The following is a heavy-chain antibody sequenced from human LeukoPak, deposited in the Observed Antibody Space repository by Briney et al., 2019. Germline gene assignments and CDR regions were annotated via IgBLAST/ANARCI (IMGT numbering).Heavy chain of an antibody. CDR1: GYSFTSCW. CDR3: ARSIAVAGTNDY. J-gene: IGHJ4*02. Sequence: AESLKISCKGSGYSFTSCWIGWVRQMPGKGLEWMGIIYSGDSNTRYNPSFQGQVTISADKSISTAYLQWSSLKASGTAMYYCARSIAVAGTNDYWGQGTLVTVSS. CDR2: IYSGDSNT. D-gene: IGHD6-19*01. V-gene: IGHV5-51*01.